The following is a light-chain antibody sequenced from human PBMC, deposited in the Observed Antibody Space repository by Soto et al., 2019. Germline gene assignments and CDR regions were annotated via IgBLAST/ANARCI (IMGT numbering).Light chain of an antibody. CDR2: GAS. CDR3: QQYGSSPST. J-gene: IGKJ2*02. CDR1: QSVGISY. Sequence: EIVLTQSPGTLSLSPGERATLSCRASQSVGISYLAWYQQKPGQAPRLLIYGASSRATGIPDRLSGSGSGKDFTLTISRLETDDFEVYYCQQYGSSPSTFGQGTKLEIK. V-gene: IGKV3-20*01.